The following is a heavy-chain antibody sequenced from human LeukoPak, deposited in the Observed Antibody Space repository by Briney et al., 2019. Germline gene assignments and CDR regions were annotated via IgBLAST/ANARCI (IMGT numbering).Heavy chain of an antibody. CDR2: LYYCGST. CDR3: ARAFGYGSGSSNYYYYYMDV. J-gene: IGHJ6*03. D-gene: IGHD3-10*01. V-gene: IGHV4-59*13. Sequence: PSETLSLTCTVSGGSISSYYWSWIRQPPGKGLEWIGYLYYCGSTNYNPSLKSRVTISVDTSKNQFSLKLSSVTAADTAVYYCARAFGYGSGSSNYYYYYMDVWGKGTTVTISS. CDR1: GGSISSYY.